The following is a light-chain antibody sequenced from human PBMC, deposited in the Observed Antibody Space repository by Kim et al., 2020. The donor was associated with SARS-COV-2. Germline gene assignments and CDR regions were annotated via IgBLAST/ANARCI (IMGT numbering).Light chain of an antibody. CDR3: QQYHSYST. V-gene: IGKV1-5*03. Sequence: DIQMTQSPSTLSASVGDRVTITCRASQSISSSLAWYQQKPGKAPKLLIYKASTLESGVPSRFSGSGSGTEFTLTISSLQPDDFASYHCQQYHSYSTFGQGTKVDIK. CDR1: QSISSS. J-gene: IGKJ1*01. CDR2: KAS.